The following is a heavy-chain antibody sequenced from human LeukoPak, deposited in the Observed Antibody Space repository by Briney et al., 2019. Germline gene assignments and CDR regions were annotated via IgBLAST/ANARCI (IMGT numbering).Heavy chain of an antibody. CDR2: INHSGSA. D-gene: IGHD5-12*01. Sequence: PSETLSLTCAVSGGSFSGYYWTWIRQPPGEGLEWIGEINHSGSANYNPSLKSRVTISLDTSKNQFSLKLSSVTAADTAVYYCARVVVATIAKGWYFDYWGQGTLVTVSS. V-gene: IGHV4-34*01. J-gene: IGHJ4*02. CDR3: ARVVVATIAKGWYFDY. CDR1: GGSFSGYY.